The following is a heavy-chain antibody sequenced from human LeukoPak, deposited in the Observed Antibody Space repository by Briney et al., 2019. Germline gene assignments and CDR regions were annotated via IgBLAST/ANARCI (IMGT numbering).Heavy chain of an antibody. Sequence: GGSLTLSCAGSGFTFSSHAMSWVRQAPGQGLEWVSVISDSGDYTSYADSVRGRFTISRDNSRNTLYLQMISLRPEDTAVYYCAKDTSIGKYCTNGVCSPFDYWGQGTLVTVSS. J-gene: IGHJ4*02. D-gene: IGHD2-8*01. CDR1: GFTFSSHA. CDR2: ISDSGDYT. V-gene: IGHV3-23*01. CDR3: AKDTSIGKYCTNGVCSPFDY.